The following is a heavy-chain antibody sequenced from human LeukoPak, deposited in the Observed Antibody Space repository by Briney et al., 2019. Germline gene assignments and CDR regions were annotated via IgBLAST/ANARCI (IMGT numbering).Heavy chain of an antibody. CDR3: ARVGDRSGNGYSH. CDR1: GFTFSSYA. CDR2: ISYDGSNK. Sequence: GRSLRLSCAASGFTFSSYAMRWARQAPGKGLEWVAVISYDGSNKYYADSVKGRFTISRDTSKNTLYLQVGSLRVEDMAVYYCARVGDRSGNGYSHWGQGTLVTVSS. V-gene: IGHV3-30*14. J-gene: IGHJ4*02. D-gene: IGHD2-2*03.